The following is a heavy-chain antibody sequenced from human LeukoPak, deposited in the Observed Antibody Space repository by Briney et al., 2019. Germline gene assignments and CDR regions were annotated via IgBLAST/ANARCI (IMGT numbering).Heavy chain of an antibody. D-gene: IGHD3-16*02. CDR3: ASDGGGDFVWGSYRFFDY. V-gene: IGHV1-18*01. CDR1: VYTFTSYG. CDR2: ISAYNGNT. Sequence: ASVKVSCKASVYTFTSYGISWVRQAPGQGLEWMGWISAYNGNTNYAQKLQGRVTMTTDTSTSTAYMELRSLRSDDTAVYYCASDGGGDFVWGSYRFFDYWGQGTLVTVSS. J-gene: IGHJ4*02.